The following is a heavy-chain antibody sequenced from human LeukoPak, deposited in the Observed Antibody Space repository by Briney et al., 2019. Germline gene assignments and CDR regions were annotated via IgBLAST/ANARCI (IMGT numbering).Heavy chain of an antibody. CDR3: AKPPGGSSGYFDY. V-gene: IGHV3-33*06. CDR1: GFTFSSFG. CDR2: IWYDEGNK. D-gene: IGHD3-22*01. J-gene: IGHJ4*02. Sequence: GGSLRLSCAASGFTFSSFGMHWVRQAPGKGLEWVAVIWYDEGNKYNADSVKGRFTISRDNSKNTLYLQMNSLRAEDTAVYYCAKPPGGSSGYFDYWGQGTLVTVSS.